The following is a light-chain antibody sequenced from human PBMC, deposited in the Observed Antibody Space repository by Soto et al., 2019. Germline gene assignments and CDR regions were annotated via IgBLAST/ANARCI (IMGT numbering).Light chain of an antibody. V-gene: IGLV1-40*01. CDR3: HSYDRSLLWV. Sequence: QSVLTQPPSVSGAPGQRVTISCTGGSSNIGAGYDVHWYQQLPGTAPKLLIYGNSNRPSGVPDRFSGSKSGTSASLAITGLQAEDEADYYCHSYDRSLLWVFGGGIKLTVL. J-gene: IGLJ3*02. CDR2: GNS. CDR1: SSNIGAGYD.